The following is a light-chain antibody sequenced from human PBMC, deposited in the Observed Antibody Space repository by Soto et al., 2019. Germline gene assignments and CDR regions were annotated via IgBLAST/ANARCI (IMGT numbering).Light chain of an antibody. CDR3: QQYNSYSLWT. Sequence: DMQMTQSPSTLSASVGDRVTITCRASQSISTSLAWYQQKPGKAPKLLIHDASSLESGVPSRFSGSGSGTEFTLTINSLQPDDFATYYCQQYNSYSLWTFGQGTKV. CDR1: QSISTS. V-gene: IGKV1-5*01. CDR2: DAS. J-gene: IGKJ1*01.